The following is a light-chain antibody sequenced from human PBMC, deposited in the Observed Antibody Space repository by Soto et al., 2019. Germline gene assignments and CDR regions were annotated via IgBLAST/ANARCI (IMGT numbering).Light chain of an antibody. Sequence: DIQMTQSPSTLSASLGDRVTITCRASQSISSWLAWYQQKPGKAPKLLIYDASSLESGVPSRFSGSGSGTEFTLTINSLQPDDFATYYCQQYKSYSFGQGTKVDIK. J-gene: IGKJ1*01. CDR2: DAS. CDR1: QSISSW. CDR3: QQYKSYS. V-gene: IGKV1-5*01.